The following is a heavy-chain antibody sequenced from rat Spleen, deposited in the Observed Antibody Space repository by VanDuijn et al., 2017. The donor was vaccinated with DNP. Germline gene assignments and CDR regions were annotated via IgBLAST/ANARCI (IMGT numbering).Heavy chain of an antibody. CDR2: MSIGGSS. D-gene: IGHD1-4*01. CDR1: GYSLTSYG. J-gene: IGHJ1*01. CDR3: SRDRDSSGIRTWYFDF. V-gene: IGHV2S12*01. Sequence: QVQLKESGPGLVQPSQTLSLTCTVSGYSLTSYGVRWVRQPPGKGLEWIAAMSIGGSSYFNSALKSRLSISRDTSKSQVFLNMNSLQTEDTAIYFCSRDRDSSGIRTWYFDFWGPGTMVTVSS.